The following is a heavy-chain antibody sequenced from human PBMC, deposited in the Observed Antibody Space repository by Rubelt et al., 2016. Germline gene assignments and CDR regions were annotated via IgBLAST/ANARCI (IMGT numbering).Heavy chain of an antibody. CDR1: GFAVSDAW. Sequence: EVQLLESGGGLVQPGGSLRVSCAASGFAVSDAWINWVRQASGKGLEWVGRIYSKVDGGTTEYAAPVKGRFTISRDDSTNSLHLQINSLKIEDTAVYYCTRMDVWGQGTTVTVSS. CDR3: TRMDV. J-gene: IGHJ6*02. V-gene: IGHV3-15*01. CDR2: IYSKVDGGTT.